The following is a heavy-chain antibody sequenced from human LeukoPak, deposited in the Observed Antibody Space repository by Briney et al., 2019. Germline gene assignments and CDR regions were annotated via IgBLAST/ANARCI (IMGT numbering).Heavy chain of an antibody. CDR2: IYYSGST. V-gene: IGHV4-61*01. J-gene: IGHJ4*02. D-gene: IGHD3-3*01. CDR1: GYSISSGYY. CDR3: ARANDFWSGQTLFDY. Sequence: SETLSLTCTVSGYSISSGYYWSWIRQPPGKGLEWIGYIYYSGSTNYNPSLKSRVTISVDTSKNQFSLKLSSVTAADTAVYYCARANDFWSGQTLFDYWGQGTLVTVPS.